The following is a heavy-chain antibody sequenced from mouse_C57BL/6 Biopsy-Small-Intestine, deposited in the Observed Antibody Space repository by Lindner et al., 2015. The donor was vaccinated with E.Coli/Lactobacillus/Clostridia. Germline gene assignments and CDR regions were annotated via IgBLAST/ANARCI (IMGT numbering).Heavy chain of an antibody. CDR1: GYTFTSYG. J-gene: IGHJ4*01. V-gene: IGHV1-81*01. D-gene: IGHD1-1*01. CDR2: ISAYNGNT. CDR3: ARARAIHSGYDPVGDY. Sequence: SVKVSCKASGYTFTSYGISWVRQAPGQGLEWMGWISAYNGNTNYAQNLQGRVTMTTDTSTSTAYMELRSLRSDDTAVYYCARARAIHSGYDPVGDYWGQGTLLTVSS.